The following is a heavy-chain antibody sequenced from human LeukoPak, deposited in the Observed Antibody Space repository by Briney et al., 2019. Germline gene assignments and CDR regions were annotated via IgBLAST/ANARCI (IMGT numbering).Heavy chain of an antibody. CDR2: ISGSGGIT. Sequence: GGSLRLSCAASGFTFSNYAMSWVRQAPGKGLEWVSGISGSGGITHYADSVKGRFTISRDNSRNMMHLEMNSLRAEDTAVYYCAKAPHIVVVETITGYWGQGTLVTVSS. V-gene: IGHV3-23*01. D-gene: IGHD2-15*01. CDR1: GFTFSNYA. CDR3: AKAPHIVVVETITGY. J-gene: IGHJ4*02.